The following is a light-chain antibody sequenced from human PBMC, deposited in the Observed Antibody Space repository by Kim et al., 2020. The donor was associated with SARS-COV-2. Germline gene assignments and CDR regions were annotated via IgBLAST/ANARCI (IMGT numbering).Light chain of an antibody. V-gene: IGKV2-30*01. CDR3: KQGTPWPFT. CDR2: KVS. Sequence: PGYISCRSSRSRVYGGGNTDLNWFNQRQGQCPLRLIYKVSDRDIGVPDRCSGSGSGIDFTLKIRRVEDEDVGVYYCKQGTPWPFTFGPGTKVDIK. CDR1: RSRVYGGGNTD. J-gene: IGKJ3*01.